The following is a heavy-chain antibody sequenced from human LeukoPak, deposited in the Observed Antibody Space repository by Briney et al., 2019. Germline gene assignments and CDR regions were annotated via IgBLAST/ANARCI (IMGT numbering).Heavy chain of an antibody. V-gene: IGHV2-70*11. D-gene: IGHD2-15*01. CDR3: ARVVAGPNWFDP. CDR1: GFSLSTNKMC. CDR2: IDWDDDK. Sequence: ESGPALVKPTQTLTLTCTFSGFSLSTNKMCVSWIRQPPGKALEWLARIDWDDDKYYSTSLKTRLTISKDTSKNQVVPTMTNMDPVDTATYYCARVVAGPNWFDPWGQGTLVTVSS. J-gene: IGHJ5*02.